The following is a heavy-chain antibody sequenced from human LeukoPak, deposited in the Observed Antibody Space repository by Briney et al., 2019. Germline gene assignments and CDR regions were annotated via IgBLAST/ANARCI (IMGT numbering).Heavy chain of an antibody. Sequence: GASVEVSCKASGYTFTSYYMHWVRQAPGQGLEWMGIINPSGGSTSYAQKFQGRVTMTRDTSTSTAYMELSSLRSEDTAVYYCAREPYYDILTGYYGHWGQGTLVTVSS. J-gene: IGHJ4*02. CDR2: INPSGGST. D-gene: IGHD3-9*01. CDR1: GYTFTSYY. CDR3: AREPYYDILTGYYGH. V-gene: IGHV1-46*01.